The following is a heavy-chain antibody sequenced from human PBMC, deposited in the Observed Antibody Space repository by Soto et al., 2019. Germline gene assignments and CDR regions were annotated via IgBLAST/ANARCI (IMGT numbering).Heavy chain of an antibody. J-gene: IGHJ3*02. CDR3: AKGDIVVVVAATGGAVDI. V-gene: IGHV3-23*01. CDR1: GFTFSSYA. Sequence: GGSLRLSCAASGFTFSSYAMSWVRQTPGKGLEWVSAISGSGGSTYYADSVKSRFTISRDNSKNTLYLQINSLRAEDTAVYYCAKGDIVVVVAATGGAVDIWGQGTMGTGSS. CDR2: ISGSGGST. D-gene: IGHD2-15*01.